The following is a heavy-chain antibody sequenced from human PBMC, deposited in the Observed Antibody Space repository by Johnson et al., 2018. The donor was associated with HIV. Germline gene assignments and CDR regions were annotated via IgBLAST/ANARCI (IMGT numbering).Heavy chain of an antibody. J-gene: IGHJ3*02. Sequence: EVQLMESGGALVQPGGSLRLSCAASGFTVSSNYMSWVRQAPGKGLEWVSVIYSGDTTYSADSVKGRFTISRDNSKNTLYLQMCSLKAEDTAVYYCARAYSYGAFDIWGQGTMVTVSS. CDR2: IYSGDTT. V-gene: IGHV3-66*01. CDR1: GFTVSSNY. D-gene: IGHD5-18*01. CDR3: ARAYSYGAFDI.